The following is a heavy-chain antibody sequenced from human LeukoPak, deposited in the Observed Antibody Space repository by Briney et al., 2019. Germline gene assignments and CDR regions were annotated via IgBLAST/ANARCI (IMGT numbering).Heavy chain of an antibody. Sequence: GGSLRLSCAASGFPFSSYWMHWVRQAPGKGLVWISRINSDASTTTYADSVKGRFTISRDNAKSTLYLQMNSLRADDTATYYCARYVSGWYHFGQWGQGTLVTVSS. V-gene: IGHV3-74*01. D-gene: IGHD6-19*01. CDR2: INSDASTT. J-gene: IGHJ4*02. CDR1: GFPFSSYW. CDR3: ARYVSGWYHFGQ.